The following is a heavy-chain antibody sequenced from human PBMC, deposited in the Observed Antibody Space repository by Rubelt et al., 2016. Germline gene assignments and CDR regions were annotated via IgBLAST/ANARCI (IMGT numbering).Heavy chain of an antibody. V-gene: IGHV1-2*02. CDR2: INPNSGGK. D-gene: IGHD5-12*01. CDR1: GYTFTGYY. Sequence: QVQLVQSGAEVKKPGASVKVSCKASGYTFTGYYMHWVRQASGQGLEWMRLINPNSGGKNSAQKFQGRVTMTSDTSGSTAYMELSRLTSDETAVYYCASGNSGYDYGLDYWGQGTLVTVSS. J-gene: IGHJ4*02. CDR3: ASGNSGYDYGLDY.